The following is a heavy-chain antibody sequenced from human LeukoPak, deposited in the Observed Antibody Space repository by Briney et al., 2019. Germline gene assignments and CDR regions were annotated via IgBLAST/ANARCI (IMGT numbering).Heavy chain of an antibody. CDR1: GFTFNSYA. V-gene: IGHV3-23*01. D-gene: IGHD3-3*01. CDR2: ISGSGGST. CDR3: ARGWYYDFWSGYYTGLAPDY. Sequence: HSGGSLRLSCAASGFTFNSYAMSWVRQAPGKGLEWVSAISGSGGSTYYADSVKGRFTISRDNSKNTLYLQMNSLRAEDTAVYYCARGWYYDFWSGYYTGLAPDYWGQGTLVTVSS. J-gene: IGHJ4*02.